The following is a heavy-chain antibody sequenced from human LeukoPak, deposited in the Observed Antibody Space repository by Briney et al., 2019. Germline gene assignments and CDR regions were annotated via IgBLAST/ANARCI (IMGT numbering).Heavy chain of an antibody. J-gene: IGHJ4*02. V-gene: IGHV3-33*01. D-gene: IGHD5-18*01. CDR2: MWFDGSSY. Sequence: GGSLRLSCVASGFTFSTYVMHWVRQAPGRGLEWVAVMWFDGSSYYYADSVEGRFTISRDNSKDTLYLQMNSLRAEDTAVYYCARAGYSYPTGGWDYWGQGTLLTVSS. CDR3: ARAGYSYPTGGWDY. CDR1: GFTFSTYV.